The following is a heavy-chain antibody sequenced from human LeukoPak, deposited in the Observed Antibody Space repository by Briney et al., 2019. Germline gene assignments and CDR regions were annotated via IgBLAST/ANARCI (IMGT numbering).Heavy chain of an antibody. V-gene: IGHV1-2*02. D-gene: IGHD6-19*01. CDR2: IHPNSGGT. Sequence: GASVKVSCKASGYTFPDYYLHWVRQAPGQGLEWMGWIHPNSGGTNYAQKFQGRVAMTRDTSISTAYMELSSLRSDDTAVYYCARLAAVPGWGQGTLVTVSS. CDR1: GYTFPDYY. J-gene: IGHJ1*01. CDR3: ARLAAVPG.